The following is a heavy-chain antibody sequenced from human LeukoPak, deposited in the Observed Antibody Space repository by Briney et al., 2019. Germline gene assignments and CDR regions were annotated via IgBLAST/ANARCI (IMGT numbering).Heavy chain of an antibody. CDR2: ISGDGRST. J-gene: IGHJ4*02. V-gene: IGHV3-74*01. Sequence: GGSLRLSCAASGFTFSSNWMHWVRQAPGKGLVWVSRISGDGRSTTYADSVKGRFTISRDNAKNTLYLQMNSLRAEDTAVYYGARAPWELDDWGQGTLVTVSS. CDR3: ARAPWELDD. CDR1: GFTFSSNW. D-gene: IGHD1-26*01.